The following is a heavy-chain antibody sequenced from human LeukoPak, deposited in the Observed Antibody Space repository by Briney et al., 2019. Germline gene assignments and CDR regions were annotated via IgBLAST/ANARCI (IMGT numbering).Heavy chain of an antibody. CDR1: GFTFSSYS. J-gene: IGHJ5*02. Sequence: PGRSLRLSCAASGFTFSSYSMNWVRQAPGMGLEWVSSISSSSSYIYYADSVKGRFTISRDNAKNSLYLQMNSLRAEDTAVYYCASLYSSSWYNWFDPWGQGTLVTVSS. V-gene: IGHV3-21*01. CDR2: ISSSSSYI. CDR3: ASLYSSSWYNWFDP. D-gene: IGHD6-13*01.